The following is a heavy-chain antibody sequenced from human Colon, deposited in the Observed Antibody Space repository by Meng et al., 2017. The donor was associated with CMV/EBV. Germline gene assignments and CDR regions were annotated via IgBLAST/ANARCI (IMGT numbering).Heavy chain of an antibody. V-gene: IGHV3-33*01. CDR1: GFSFRTSH. CDR3: ARGGYPPLFDY. D-gene: IGHD5-12*01. CDR2: IWFDETEK. Sequence: GESLKISCAASGFSFRTSHMHWVRQAPGKGLEWVAYIWFDETEKSSADSVRGRFTVSRDNSKNTLYLQMNSLRAGDTAVYYCARGGYPPLFDYWGQGTLVTVSS. J-gene: IGHJ4*02.